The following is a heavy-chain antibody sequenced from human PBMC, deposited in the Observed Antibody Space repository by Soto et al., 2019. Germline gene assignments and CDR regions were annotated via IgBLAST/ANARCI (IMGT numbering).Heavy chain of an antibody. CDR3: AAPPRY. D-gene: IGHD6-6*01. V-gene: IGHV4-59*01. CDR2: IYNSGNT. Sequence: SETLSLTCTVSGGSISSYYWNWIRQPPGKGLEWIGYIYNSGNTNYNPSLRSRVTISVDTSKNQFSLKLTSVTAADTAVFYCAAPPRYWGQGTLVTVSS. CDR1: GGSISSYY. J-gene: IGHJ4*02.